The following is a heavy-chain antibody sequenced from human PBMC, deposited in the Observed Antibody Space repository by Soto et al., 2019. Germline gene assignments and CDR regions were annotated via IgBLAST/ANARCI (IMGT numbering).Heavy chain of an antibody. CDR2: ISYDGSNE. Sequence: VQLLESGGGLVQPGGSLRLSCVGSGFTFSSYGMNWVRQAPGKGLEWVAHISYDGSNEYYADSVKGRFTVSRDNAKNTLDLQMNGLKTEDTALYYCTKEYIVGTTWGYFESWGQGALVIVSS. V-gene: IGHV3-30*18. CDR1: GFTFSSYG. J-gene: IGHJ4*02. D-gene: IGHD1-1*01. CDR3: TKEYIVGTTWGYFES.